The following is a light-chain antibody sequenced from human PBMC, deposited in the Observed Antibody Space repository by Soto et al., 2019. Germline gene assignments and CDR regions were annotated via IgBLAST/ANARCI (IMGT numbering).Light chain of an antibody. Sequence: QSVLTQPRSVSGSPGQSVTISCTGTSSDVGGYNYVSWYQQHPGKAPKLMIYDVTTRPSGVPDRFSGSKSGNTASLTISGLQAEDEADYYCSSHAGSSVVFGTGTKATVL. V-gene: IGLV2-11*01. J-gene: IGLJ1*01. CDR1: SSDVGGYNY. CDR2: DVT. CDR3: SSHAGSSVV.